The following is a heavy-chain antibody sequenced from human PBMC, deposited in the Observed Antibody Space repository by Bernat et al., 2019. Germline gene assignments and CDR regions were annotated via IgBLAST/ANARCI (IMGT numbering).Heavy chain of an antibody. J-gene: IGHJ5*02. V-gene: IGHV4-38-2*01. CDR3: ARGGDYSWGPTNWLDP. Sequence: QVQLQESGPGLVKPSETLSLTCAVSGYSISSGYYWGWIRQPPGKGLEWIGSIYHSGSTYYNPSLKSRVTISVDTAKNQFSLTLSSVTAADAAVYYCARGGDYSWGPTNWLDPGGQGTLVTVSA. D-gene: IGHD4-17*01. CDR1: GYSISSGYY. CDR2: IYHSGST.